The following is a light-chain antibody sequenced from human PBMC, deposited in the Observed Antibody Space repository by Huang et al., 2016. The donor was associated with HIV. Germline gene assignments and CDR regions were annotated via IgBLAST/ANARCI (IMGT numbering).Light chain of an antibody. Sequence: EIVMTQSPATLSVSPGERVTLSCRASQSVSSYLSWYQQKPGQAPRLLIDGASTRATGTPASFSGSGSGTQFTLTISSLQSEDFALYFCQQYNNKWYTFGQGTKLEMK. CDR2: GAS. CDR3: QQYNNKWYT. CDR1: QSVSSY. V-gene: IGKV3-15*01. J-gene: IGKJ2*01.